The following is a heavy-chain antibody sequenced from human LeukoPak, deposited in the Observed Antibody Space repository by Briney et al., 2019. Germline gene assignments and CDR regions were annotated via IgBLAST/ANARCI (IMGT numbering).Heavy chain of an antibody. CDR3: ARWAKDDFWSGYFDY. J-gene: IGHJ4*02. V-gene: IGHV1-2*02. Sequence: ASVKVSCKASGYTFTGYYMHWVRQAPGQGLEWMGWINPNSGGTNYAQKFQGRVTMTRDTSISTAYTELSRLRSDDTAVYYCARWAKDDFWSGYFDYWGQGTLVTVSS. D-gene: IGHD3-3*01. CDR1: GYTFTGYY. CDR2: INPNSGGT.